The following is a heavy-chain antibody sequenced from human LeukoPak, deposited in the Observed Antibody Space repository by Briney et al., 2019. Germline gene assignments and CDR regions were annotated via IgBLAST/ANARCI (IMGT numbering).Heavy chain of an antibody. CDR3: ARAYKDRSLAGKKEFFQH. V-gene: IGHV3-9*01. D-gene: IGHD6-19*01. J-gene: IGHJ1*01. Sequence: GGSLRLSCAASGFTFDNYAMNWVRQVPGKGLEWISLISWNSGTIGYADSVKGRFTISRDNANNFLYLQMNSLRAEDTALYYCARAYKDRSLAGKKEFFQHWGQGTPVTVSS. CDR2: ISWNSGTI. CDR1: GFTFDNYA.